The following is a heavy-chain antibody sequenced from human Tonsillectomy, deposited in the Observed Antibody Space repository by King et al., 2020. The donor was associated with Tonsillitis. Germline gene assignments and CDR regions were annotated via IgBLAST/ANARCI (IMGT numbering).Heavy chain of an antibody. V-gene: IGHV1-18*04. CDR2: ISGYNDNT. J-gene: IGHJ6*02. CDR1: GYTFTSYG. Sequence: VQLVESGAEMKKPGASVKVSCKASGYTFTSYGISWVRQAPGQGLEWMGWISGYNDNTNFAQNLQGRVTMTTDTSTSTAYMELRSLRSDDTAVYYCARDNVASSCDYGVDVWGQGTTVTVSS. D-gene: IGHD3-3*02. CDR3: ARDNVASSCDYGVDV.